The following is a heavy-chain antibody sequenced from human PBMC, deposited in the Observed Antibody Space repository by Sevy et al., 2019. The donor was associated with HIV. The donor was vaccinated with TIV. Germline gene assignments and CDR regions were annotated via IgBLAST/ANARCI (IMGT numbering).Heavy chain of an antibody. V-gene: IGHV3-30-3*01. CDR3: ARDFYEFGDPRGLDY. CDR2: SSYDGGNI. J-gene: IGHJ4*02. D-gene: IGHD4-17*01. Sequence: GGSLRLSCTASGFILGYYAMHWVRQAPGKGLEWVAVSSYDGGNIYYADSVQGRFTVSRDNSKNTLYLQMNSLRTEDTAMYYCARDFYEFGDPRGLDYWGQGVLVTVSS. CDR1: GFILGYYA.